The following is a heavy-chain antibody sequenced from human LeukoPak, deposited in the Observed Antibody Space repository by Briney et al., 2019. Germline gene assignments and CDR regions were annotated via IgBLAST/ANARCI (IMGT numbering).Heavy chain of an antibody. V-gene: IGHV3-48*01. CDR2: ISSSSSTI. J-gene: IGHJ4*02. Sequence: GGSLRLSCAASGFTFRNYNMNWVRQAPGKGLEWVSYISSSSSTIYNAGPVKGRFTISRDNAKNSLYLQMNSLRAEDTAVYYCAKDSRGYNPPFDYWGQGTLVTVSS. D-gene: IGHD5-24*01. CDR1: GFTFRNYN. CDR3: AKDSRGYNPPFDY.